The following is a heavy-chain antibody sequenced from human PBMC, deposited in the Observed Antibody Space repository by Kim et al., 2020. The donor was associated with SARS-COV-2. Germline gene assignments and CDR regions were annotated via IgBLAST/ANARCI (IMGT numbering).Heavy chain of an antibody. J-gene: IGHJ6*02. CDR2: IYYSGST. D-gene: IGHD3-16*02. CDR1: GGSISSYY. V-gene: IGHV4-59*13. Sequence: SETLSLTCTVSGGSISSYYWSWIRQPPGKGLEWIGYIYYSGSTNYNPSLKSRVTISVDTSKNQFSLKLSSVTAADTAVYYCARDSHRVSMDVCGQGTTVTVSS. CDR3: ARDSHRVSMDV.